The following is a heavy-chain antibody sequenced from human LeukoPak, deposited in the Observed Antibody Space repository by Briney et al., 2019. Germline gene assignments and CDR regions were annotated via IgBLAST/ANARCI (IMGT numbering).Heavy chain of an antibody. CDR2: IKAKTNGGTT. V-gene: IGHV3-15*01. D-gene: IGHD5-18*01. J-gene: IGHJ4*02. CDR3: SGYSYGSDY. Sequence: GGSLRLSCTASGFTFSNAWMSWVRQAPGKGLEWVGRIKAKTNGGTTDYAAPVKGRFTISRDDSKNTLYLQMNSLKTEDTAVYYCSGYSYGSDYWGQGTLVTVSS. CDR1: GFTFSNAW.